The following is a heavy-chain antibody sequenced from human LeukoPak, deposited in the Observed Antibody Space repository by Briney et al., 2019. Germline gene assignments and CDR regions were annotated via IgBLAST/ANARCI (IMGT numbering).Heavy chain of an antibody. D-gene: IGHD3-10*01. CDR3: AKSYDNHNWYFHL. J-gene: IGHJ2*01. CDR2: IWYDGNNK. V-gene: IGHV3-33*06. Sequence: GGSLRLSCAASGFTFSTYGMNWVRQAPGKGLEGVAIIWYDGNNKYYADSVKGLFTISRDNSKNTLYLQMNSLRADDTAVYYCAKSYDNHNWYFHLWGRGTLVTVSS. CDR1: GFTFSTYG.